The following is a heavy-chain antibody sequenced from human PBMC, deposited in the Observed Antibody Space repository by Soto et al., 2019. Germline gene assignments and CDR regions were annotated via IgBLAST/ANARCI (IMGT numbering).Heavy chain of an antibody. J-gene: IGHJ4*02. CDR2: IKQDGSEK. Sequence: EVQLVESGGGLVQPGGSLRLSCAASGFTFSSYWMSWVRQAPGKGLEWVANIKQDGSEKYYVDSVKGRFTISRDNPNNSLYLQMNSLRAEDTAGYYCAGGPGEAIDYWGQGTLVTVSS. D-gene: IGHD7-27*01. CDR3: AGGPGEAIDY. V-gene: IGHV3-7*01. CDR1: GFTFSSYW.